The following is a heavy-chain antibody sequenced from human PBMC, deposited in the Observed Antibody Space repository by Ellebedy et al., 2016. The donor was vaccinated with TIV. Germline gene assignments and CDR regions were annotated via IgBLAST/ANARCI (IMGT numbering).Heavy chain of an antibody. CDR1: GFTFSSYA. CDR3: ARGYDFWSGFFTHDAFDI. D-gene: IGHD3-3*01. V-gene: IGHV3-7*01. Sequence: GESLKISCAASGFTFSSYAMSWVRQAPGKGLEWVANIKQDGSEKYYVDSVKGRFTISRDNAKNSLYLQMNSLRAEDTAVYYCARGYDFWSGFFTHDAFDIWGQGTMVTVSS. J-gene: IGHJ3*02. CDR2: IKQDGSEK.